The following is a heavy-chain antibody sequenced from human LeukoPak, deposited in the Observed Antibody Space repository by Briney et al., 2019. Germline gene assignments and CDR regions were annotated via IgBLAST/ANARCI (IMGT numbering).Heavy chain of an antibody. Sequence: SETLSLTCTVSGGSISSSSYYWGWIRQPPGKGLEWIGSIYYSGSTYYNPSLKSRVTISVDTSKNQFSLKLSSVTAADTAVYYCARHVWQQLVEWFDPWGQGTLVTVSS. CDR1: GGSISSSSYY. CDR2: IYYSGST. CDR3: ARHVWQQLVEWFDP. V-gene: IGHV4-39*01. J-gene: IGHJ5*02. D-gene: IGHD6-13*01.